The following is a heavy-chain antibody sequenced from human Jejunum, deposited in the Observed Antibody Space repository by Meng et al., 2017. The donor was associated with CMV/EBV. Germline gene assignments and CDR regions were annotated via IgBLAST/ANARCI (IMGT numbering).Heavy chain of an antibody. D-gene: IGHD3-16*01. CDR2: MSSRGSTI. CDR1: TFSDYE. Sequence: TFSDYEMNWVRQAPGKGLEWVSFMSSRGSTIYYADSGKGRFTISRDNARNSLYLQMNSLRAEDTAIYYCATRTWSHYYHYGMDVWGQGTTVTVSS. J-gene: IGHJ6*02. CDR3: ATRTWSHYYHYGMDV. V-gene: IGHV3-48*03.